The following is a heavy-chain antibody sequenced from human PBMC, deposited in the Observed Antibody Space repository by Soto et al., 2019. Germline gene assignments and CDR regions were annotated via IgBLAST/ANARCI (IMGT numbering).Heavy chain of an antibody. CDR1: AGTFDTYS. D-gene: IGHD3-10*01. CDR2: TIPAIDLI. CDR3: ARTGSFDY. Sequence: SVKVSCKASAGTFDTYSIMWVRQAPGQGLEWMGRTIPAIDLINYAQKFQGRFTITVDKSTTTVYMELRSLRYEDTAIYYCARTGSFDYWGQGVLVTVSS. J-gene: IGHJ4*02. V-gene: IGHV1-69*02.